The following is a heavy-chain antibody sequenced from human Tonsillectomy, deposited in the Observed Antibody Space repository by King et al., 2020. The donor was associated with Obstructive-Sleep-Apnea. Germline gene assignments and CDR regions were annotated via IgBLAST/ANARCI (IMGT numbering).Heavy chain of an antibody. J-gene: IGHJ5*02. Sequence: QLVQSGAEVNKPGASVKVSCKASGYTFTSYGISWVRQAPGQGLEWMGWISAYNGNTNYAQKLQGRVTMTTDTSTSTAYMELRSLRSDDTAVYYCARGPPLIAALGEGYWFDPWGQGTLVTVSS. CDR3: ARGPPLIAALGEGYWFDP. V-gene: IGHV1-18*04. CDR2: ISAYNGNT. CDR1: GYTFTSYG. D-gene: IGHD6-13*01.